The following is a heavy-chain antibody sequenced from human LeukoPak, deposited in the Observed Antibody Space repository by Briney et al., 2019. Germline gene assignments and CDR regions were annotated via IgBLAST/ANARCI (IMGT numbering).Heavy chain of an antibody. V-gene: IGHV4-39*01. D-gene: IGHD5-12*01. Sequence: SETLSLTCTVSGGSISSSSYYWGWIRQPPGKGLEWIGSIYYSGSTYYNPSLKSRVTISVDTSKNQFSLKLSSVTAADTAVYYCAGIVATIPGGYYFDYWGQGTLVTVSS. CDR2: IYYSGST. J-gene: IGHJ4*02. CDR3: AGIVATIPGGYYFDY. CDR1: GGSISSSSYY.